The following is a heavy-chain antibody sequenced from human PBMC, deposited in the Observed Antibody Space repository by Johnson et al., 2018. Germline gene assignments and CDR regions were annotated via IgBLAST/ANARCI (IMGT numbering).Heavy chain of an antibody. CDR2: ISGSGRTI. J-gene: IGHJ6*03. Sequence: QVQLVESGAELVKPGGSLKLSCAASGFSFSDHYMSWIRQAPGKGLEWVAYISGSGRTIHYADSLKGRFTISQDNAKNSLYLQMNSLRAEDTAVYYCARDRLRYQRGNYYYYYMDVWGKGTTGNVSS. CDR3: ARDRLRYQRGNYYYYYMDV. CDR1: GFSFSDHY. V-gene: IGHV3-11*01. D-gene: IGHD2-21*02.